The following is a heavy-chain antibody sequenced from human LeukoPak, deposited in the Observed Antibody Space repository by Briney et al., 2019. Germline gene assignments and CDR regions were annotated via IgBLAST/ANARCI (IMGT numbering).Heavy chain of an antibody. Sequence: SVKVSCKASGGTFSSYAISWVRQAPGQGLEWMGGIIPIFGTANYAQKFQGRVTITADKSTSTAYMELSSLRSEDTAVYYCARDGAKIAAAGTFDYWGQGTLVTASS. V-gene: IGHV1-69*06. CDR3: ARDGAKIAAAGTFDY. D-gene: IGHD6-13*01. J-gene: IGHJ4*02. CDR1: GGTFSSYA. CDR2: IIPIFGTA.